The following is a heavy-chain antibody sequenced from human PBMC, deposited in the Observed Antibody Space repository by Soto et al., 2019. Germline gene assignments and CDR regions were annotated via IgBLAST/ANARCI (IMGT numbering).Heavy chain of an antibody. Sequence: SVKVSCKASGGTFSSYAISWVRQAPGQGLEWMGGIIPIFGTANYAQKFQGRVTITADESTSTAYMELSSLRSEDTAVYYCATDLNQQLVVGAVDLWGQGTMVTVSS. CDR3: ATDLNQQLVVGAVDL. CDR1: GGTFSSYA. CDR2: IIPIFGTA. J-gene: IGHJ3*01. D-gene: IGHD6-13*01. V-gene: IGHV1-69*13.